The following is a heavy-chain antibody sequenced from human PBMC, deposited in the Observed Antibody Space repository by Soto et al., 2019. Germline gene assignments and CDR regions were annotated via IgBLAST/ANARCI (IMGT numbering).Heavy chain of an antibody. Sequence: EVQLVESGGGLVQPGGSLRLSCAASGFTLSRYWMQWVRQAPGKGLEWVSRIDGDESATNYADSVKGRFTISRDNAKNTLHLQMTSLRAEDTAVYYCVRDSHGDYWGQGTLVTVSS. V-gene: IGHV3-74*01. CDR1: GFTLSRYW. CDR3: VRDSHGDY. CDR2: IDGDESAT. J-gene: IGHJ4*02.